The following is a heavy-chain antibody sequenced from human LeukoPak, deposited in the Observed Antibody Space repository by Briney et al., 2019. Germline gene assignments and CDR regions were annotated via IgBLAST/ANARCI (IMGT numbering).Heavy chain of an antibody. Sequence: ASVKVSCKASGYTFTSYGISWVRQAPGQGLEWMGWISAYNGNTNYAQKLQGRVTMTTDTSTSTAYMELRSLRSDDTAVYYCARVGGSYDFWSGPVNAFDIWGQGTMVTVSS. CDR1: GYTFTSYG. CDR2: ISAYNGNT. D-gene: IGHD3-3*01. CDR3: ARVGGSYDFWSGPVNAFDI. V-gene: IGHV1-18*01. J-gene: IGHJ3*02.